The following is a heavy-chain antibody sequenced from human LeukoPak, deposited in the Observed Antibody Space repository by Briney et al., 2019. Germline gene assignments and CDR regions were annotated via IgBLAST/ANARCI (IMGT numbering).Heavy chain of an antibody. Sequence: GGSLRLSCAASGFTFSSYAMSWVRQAPGKGLEWVSAISGNGGSTYYADSVKGRFTISRDNSKNTLYLQMNSLRAEDTAVYYCVKDIAVATSYCFDPWGQGTLVTVSS. CDR3: VKDIAVATSYCFDP. D-gene: IGHD6-19*01. V-gene: IGHV3-23*01. J-gene: IGHJ5*02. CDR1: GFTFSSYA. CDR2: ISGNGGST.